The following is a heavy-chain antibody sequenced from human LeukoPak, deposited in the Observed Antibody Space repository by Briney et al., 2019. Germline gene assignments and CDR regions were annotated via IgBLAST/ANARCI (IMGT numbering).Heavy chain of an antibody. Sequence: PSQTLSLTCTVSDGAISRGDYYWCWFRQPPGKGLEWIGYIYYSGSTYYNPSLKSRVTISVDTSKNQFSLKLSSVTAADTAVYYCARRRVDDYVWGSSFDYWGQGTLVTVAS. CDR3: ARRRVDDYVWGSSFDY. J-gene: IGHJ4*02. CDR2: IYYSGST. V-gene: IGHV4-30-4*01. CDR1: DGAISRGDYY. D-gene: IGHD3-16*01.